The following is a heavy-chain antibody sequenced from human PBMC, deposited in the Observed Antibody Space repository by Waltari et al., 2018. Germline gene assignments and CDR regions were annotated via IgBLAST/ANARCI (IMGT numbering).Heavy chain of an antibody. J-gene: IGHJ6*03. CDR2: IIPIFGTA. Sequence: QVQLVQSGAEVKKPGSSVKVSCKAAGGTFSSYAISWVRQAPGQGLEWMGGIIPIFGTANYAQKFQGRVTITTDESTSTAYMELSSLRSEDTAVYYCAKEDHYDYIWGSYRQYYMDVWGKGTTVTVSS. CDR3: AKEDHYDYIWGSYRQYYMDV. D-gene: IGHD3-16*02. CDR1: GGTFSSYA. V-gene: IGHV1-69*05.